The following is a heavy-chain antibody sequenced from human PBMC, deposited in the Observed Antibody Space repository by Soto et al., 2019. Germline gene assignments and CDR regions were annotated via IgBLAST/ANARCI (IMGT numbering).Heavy chain of an antibody. V-gene: IGHV3-74*01. D-gene: IGHD3-16*01. CDR2: IHDDGSIT. CDR1: GFTFSSYW. CDR3: GRVPAAEAGFGIDH. Sequence: GGSLRLSCAASGFTFSSYWMHWVRQAPGKGLVWVARIHDDGSITNYADSVKGRFTISRDNAKNTLYLQMNSLRAEDTAVYYCGRVPAAEAGFGIDHWGQGILSPSPQ. J-gene: IGHJ4*02.